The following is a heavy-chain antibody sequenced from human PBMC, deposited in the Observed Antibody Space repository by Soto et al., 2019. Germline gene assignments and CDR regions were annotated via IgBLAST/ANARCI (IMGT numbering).Heavy chain of an antibody. J-gene: IGHJ6*02. D-gene: IGHD3-10*01. CDR2: IDWDDDK. CDR1: GFSLTTPGMC. Sequence: SGPTLVNPRQTLTLTCTFSGFSLTTPGMCVSWIRQPPGKALEWLAVIDWDDDKYYSTSLKTRLSISMDTSKNQVVLEMTNVAPVDTATYYCAHIRGAGAYYFYPMDVWGQGTTVTVSS. V-gene: IGHV2-70*12. CDR3: AHIRGAGAYYFYPMDV.